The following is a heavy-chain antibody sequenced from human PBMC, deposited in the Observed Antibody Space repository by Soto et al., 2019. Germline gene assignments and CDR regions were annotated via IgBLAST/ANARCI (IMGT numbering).Heavy chain of an antibody. CDR3: ARDGVYGSGEYYFDY. CDR2: ISAYNGNT. D-gene: IGHD3-10*01. Sequence: ASVKVSCKASGYTFTSYGFSWVRQAPGQGLEWMGWISAYNGNTNYAQKLQGRVTMTTDTSTSTAYMELRSLRSDDTAVYYCARDGVYGSGEYYFDYWGQGTLVTVSS. CDR1: GYTFTSYG. J-gene: IGHJ4*02. V-gene: IGHV1-18*01.